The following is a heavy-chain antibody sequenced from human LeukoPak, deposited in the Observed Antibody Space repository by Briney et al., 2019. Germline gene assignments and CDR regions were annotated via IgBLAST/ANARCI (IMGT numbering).Heavy chain of an antibody. CDR1: GYSISSGYY. CDR3: ARESVVVVAATPGWFDP. V-gene: IGHV4-38-2*02. Sequence: SETLSLTCTVSGYSISSGYYWGWIRQPPGKGLEWIGSIYYSGSTYYNPSLKSRVTISVDTSKNQFSLKLSSVTAADTAVYYCARESVVVVAATPGWFDPWGQGTLVTVSS. J-gene: IGHJ5*02. CDR2: IYYSGST. D-gene: IGHD2-15*01.